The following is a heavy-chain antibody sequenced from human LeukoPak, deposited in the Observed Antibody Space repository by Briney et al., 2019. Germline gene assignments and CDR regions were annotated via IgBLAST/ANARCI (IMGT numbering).Heavy chain of an antibody. CDR1: GFTLSSYA. Sequence: GSLRLSCAAPGFTLSSYAMSWVRQAPGKGLEWVPAISVSGNTYHADSVKGRFTISRDSSKNTLYLQMNRLRAEDAAVYYCAKAPVTTCSGAYCYPFDYWGQGTLVTVSS. J-gene: IGHJ4*02. CDR3: AKAPVTTCSGAYCYPFDY. CDR2: ISVSGNT. D-gene: IGHD2-21*01. V-gene: IGHV3-23*01.